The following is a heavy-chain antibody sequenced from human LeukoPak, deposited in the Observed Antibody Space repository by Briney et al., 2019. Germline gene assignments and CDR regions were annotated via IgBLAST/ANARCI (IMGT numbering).Heavy chain of an antibody. CDR3: ARQELVVAAGTKRRPLDF. J-gene: IGHJ4*02. D-gene: IGHD6-13*01. CDR1: GGSISTSNYY. V-gene: IGHV4-39*01. CDR2: IFYSGST. Sequence: KPSETLSLTCTVSGGSISTSNYYWGWIRQPPGKGLEWIGNIFYSGSTYYSPSLKSRVTISVDTSKDQFSLNLTSVTAADTAVYYCARQELVVAAGTKRRPLDFWGQGTLVAVSS.